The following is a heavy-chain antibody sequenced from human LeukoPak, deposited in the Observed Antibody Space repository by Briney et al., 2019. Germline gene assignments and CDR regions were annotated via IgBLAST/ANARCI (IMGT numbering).Heavy chain of an antibody. CDR1: GGTFNSYA. V-gene: IGHV1-69*06. J-gene: IGHJ4*02. D-gene: IGHD6-6*01. CDR2: IIPMFGTA. Sequence: KVSFKASGGTFNSYAISWVRQAPGQGLGWMGGIIPMFGTANYAQKFQGRVTITADKSTSTAYMELSSLRSEDTAVYYCARDPPGRPYSSSSYGWGQGTLVTVSS. CDR3: ARDPPGRPYSSSSYG.